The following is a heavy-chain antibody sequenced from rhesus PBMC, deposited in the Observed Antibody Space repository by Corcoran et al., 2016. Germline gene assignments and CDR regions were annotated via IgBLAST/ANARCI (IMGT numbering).Heavy chain of an antibody. CDR1: GYSISSGYS. D-gene: IGHD5-24*01. V-gene: IGHV4-99*01. CDR2: IRGASGST. Sequence: QVQLQEAGPGLVKPSETLSLTCAVSGYSISSGYSWGWIRQPPGKGLDSIGYIRGASGSTYYNPSRKSRVTISQDTSKNQFSLKVTSVTAADTAVYYCARLVQGGTVKFDYWGQGVLVTVSS. J-gene: IGHJ4*01. CDR3: ARLVQGGTVKFDY.